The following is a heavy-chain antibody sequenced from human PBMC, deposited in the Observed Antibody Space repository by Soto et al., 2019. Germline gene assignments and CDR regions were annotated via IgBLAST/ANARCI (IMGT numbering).Heavy chain of an antibody. Sequence: QVQLVQSGPEVKKPGASVKVSCKASGYIFTSYGFSWVRQAPGQGLEWMGWISPYNGNTNYIQKFQGIVTMTTDTSTSIAYMELRSLTSDDTAVYYCARDDYYYDSSGFSLDAFDLWGQGTMVTVSS. J-gene: IGHJ3*01. CDR3: ARDDYYYDSSGFSLDAFDL. CDR2: ISPYNGNT. D-gene: IGHD3-22*01. CDR1: GYIFTSYG. V-gene: IGHV1-18*01.